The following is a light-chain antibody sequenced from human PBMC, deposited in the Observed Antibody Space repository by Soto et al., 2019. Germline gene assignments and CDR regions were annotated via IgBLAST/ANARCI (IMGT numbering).Light chain of an antibody. CDR1: QSVSSN. V-gene: IGKV3-15*01. J-gene: IGKJ1*01. CDR2: GAS. Sequence: EIVMTQSPATLSVSPGERATLSCRASQSVSSNLAWYQQKPGQAPRLLIYGASTRATGIPARFSGSGSGTEFTLTISSLQSEDFVVYYCQQYNNWPTWTFGQGTKVDI. CDR3: QQYNNWPTWT.